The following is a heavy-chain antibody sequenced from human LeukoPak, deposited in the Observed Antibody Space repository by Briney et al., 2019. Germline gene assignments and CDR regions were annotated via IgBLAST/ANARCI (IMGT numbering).Heavy chain of an antibody. V-gene: IGHV4-61*02. Sequence: SQTLSLTCTVSGGSIRSGSYYWSWIRQPAGKGLEWIGRIYTSGSTNYNPFLKSRVTISVDTSKNQFSLKLSSVTAADTAVYYCARDLYYYDSSGYYLWGFDIWGQGTMVTVSS. CDR2: IYTSGST. CDR3: ARDLYYYDSSGYYLWGFDI. CDR1: GGSIRSGSYY. D-gene: IGHD3-22*01. J-gene: IGHJ3*02.